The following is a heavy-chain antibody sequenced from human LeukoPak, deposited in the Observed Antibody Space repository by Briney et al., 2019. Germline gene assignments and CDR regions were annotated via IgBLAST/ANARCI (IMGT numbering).Heavy chain of an antibody. CDR1: GFTFSSYW. D-gene: IGHD5-24*01. J-gene: IGHJ3*02. CDR2: INSDGSST. V-gene: IGHV3-74*01. Sequence: PGGSLRLSCAASGFTFSSYWMHWVRQAPGKGLVWVSRINSDGSSTSYADSVKGRFTISRDNAKNTLYLQMNSLRAEDTAVYYCAREGDGYNIDAFDIWSQGTMVTVSS. CDR3: AREGDGYNIDAFDI.